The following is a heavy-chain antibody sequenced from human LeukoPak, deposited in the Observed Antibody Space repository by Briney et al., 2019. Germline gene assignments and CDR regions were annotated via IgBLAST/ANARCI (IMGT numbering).Heavy chain of an antibody. V-gene: IGHV4-39*07. J-gene: IGHJ4*02. CDR3: ARDLGYCSSTNCSTD. Sequence: PSETLSLTCTVSGGSISSSSYYWGWIRQPPGKGLGWIGNIYFSGSTYYNPSLKSRVSISVDTSSNQFSLKLSPVTAADTAVYYCARDLGYCSSTNCSTDWGQGTLVTVSS. CDR1: GGSISSSSYY. CDR2: IYFSGST. D-gene: IGHD2-2*01.